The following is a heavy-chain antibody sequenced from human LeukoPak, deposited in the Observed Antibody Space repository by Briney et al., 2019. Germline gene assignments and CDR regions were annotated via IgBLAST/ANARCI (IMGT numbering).Heavy chain of an antibody. D-gene: IGHD3-9*01. Sequence: ASVTLSFTASGYTFTVYYMHWVRQAPGPGLEWMGWINPNSGGTNYAQKFQGRVTMTRDTSISTAYMELSRLRSDDTAVYYCACDYYDILTGYRDPYYFDYWGQGTLVTVSS. CDR2: INPNSGGT. CDR3: ACDYYDILTGYRDPYYFDY. CDR1: GYTFTVYY. J-gene: IGHJ4*02. V-gene: IGHV1-2*02.